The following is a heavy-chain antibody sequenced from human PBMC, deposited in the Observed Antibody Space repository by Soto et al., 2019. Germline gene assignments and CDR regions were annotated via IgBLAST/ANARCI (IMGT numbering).Heavy chain of an antibody. Sequence: EVQLLESGGGLAQPGGSLRLSCAASGFTFSSYAMSWVRQAPGKGLEWVSSVNVDDSTYYANSVKGRFTISRDNSKNTVNLQMNSLRAEDTAVYYCAKNYCLDNWAQGTLVTVSS. CDR2: VNVDDST. CDR3: AKNYCLDN. V-gene: IGHV3-23*01. J-gene: IGHJ4*02. CDR1: GFTFSSYA.